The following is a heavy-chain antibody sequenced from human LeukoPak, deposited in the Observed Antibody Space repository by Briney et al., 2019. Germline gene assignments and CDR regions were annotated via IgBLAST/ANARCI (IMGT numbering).Heavy chain of an antibody. CDR3: ARSGPTYSSYGMDV. J-gene: IGHJ6*02. CDR2: MNPNSGNT. Sequence: ASVKVSCKASGYTFTSYDINWVRQATGQGLEWMGWMNPNSGNTGHAQKFQGRVTMTRETSINTAYMELSSLRSEDTAVYYCARSGPTYSSYGMDVWGQGTTVTVSS. CDR1: GYTFTSYD. D-gene: IGHD2-21*01. V-gene: IGHV1-8*01.